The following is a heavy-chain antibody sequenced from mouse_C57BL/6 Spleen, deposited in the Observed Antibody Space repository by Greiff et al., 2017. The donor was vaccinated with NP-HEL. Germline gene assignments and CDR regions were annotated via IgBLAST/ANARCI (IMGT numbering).Heavy chain of an antibody. CDR2: ISSGGSYT. V-gene: IGHV5-6*01. Sequence: EVMLVESGGDLVKPGGSLKLSCAASGFTFSSYGMSWVRQTPDKRLEWVATISSGGSYTYYPDSVKGRFTISRDNAKNTLYLQMSSLKSEDTAMYYCARHGKPYWYFDVWGTGTTVTVSS. J-gene: IGHJ1*03. CDR1: GFTFSSYG. D-gene: IGHD4-1*01. CDR3: ARHGKPYWYFDV.